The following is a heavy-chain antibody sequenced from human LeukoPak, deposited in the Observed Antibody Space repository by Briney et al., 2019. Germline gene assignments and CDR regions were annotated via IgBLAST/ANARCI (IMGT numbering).Heavy chain of an antibody. CDR3: AKGTGRYWTFFDT. Sequence: GGSLRLSCAASGFMFDDFAMHWVRQAPGKGLEWVSGISWNSGSIDYAVSVKGRFTISRDNAKNSLFLQMNSLRPEDTAFYYCAKGTGRYWTFFDTWGQGTLVTVPS. V-gene: IGHV3-9*01. CDR2: ISWNSGSI. D-gene: IGHD1-26*01. CDR1: GFMFDDFA. J-gene: IGHJ4*02.